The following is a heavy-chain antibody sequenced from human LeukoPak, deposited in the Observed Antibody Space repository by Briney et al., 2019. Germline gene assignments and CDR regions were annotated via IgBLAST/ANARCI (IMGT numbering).Heavy chain of an antibody. V-gene: IGHV4-34*01. J-gene: IGHJ4*02. D-gene: IGHD3-10*01. CDR2: VKYSENT. CDR1: GGSFKTYW. CDR3: ARGRALISVRQRRYYFDY. Sequence: AETLSLTCAVYGGSFKTYWGSWIRHSPGKGLEGIGEVKYSENTYYNPSLQSPVTISIDMSTNQCSLTMSPVTAADTAVYYCARGRALISVRQRRYYFDYWGQGTPVTVPP.